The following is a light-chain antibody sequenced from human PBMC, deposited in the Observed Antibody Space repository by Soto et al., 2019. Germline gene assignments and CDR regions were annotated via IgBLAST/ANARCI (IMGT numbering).Light chain of an antibody. Sequence: EIVLTQSPGTLSLSPGERATLSCRANQSVSSSYLAWYQQKPGQAPRLLIYGASSRATGIQDKFSGSGSGTDFTLTISRLEPEDFAVYYCQQYGSSPLTFGGGTKVEIK. CDR3: QQYGSSPLT. CDR2: GAS. J-gene: IGKJ4*01. CDR1: QSVSSSY. V-gene: IGKV3-20*01.